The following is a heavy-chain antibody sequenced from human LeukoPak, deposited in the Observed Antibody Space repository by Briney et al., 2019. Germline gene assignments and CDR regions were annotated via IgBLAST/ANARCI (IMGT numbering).Heavy chain of an antibody. V-gene: IGHV3-30-3*01. CDR1: GFTFSSYA. D-gene: IGHD3-22*01. CDR2: ISYDGSNK. CDR3: ARDLEDSSGYYLDY. Sequence: PGGSLRLSCAASGFTFSSYAMHWVRQAPGKGLEWVAVISYDGSNKYYADSVKGRFTISRDNSKNTLYLQMNSLRAEDTAVYYCARDLEDSSGYYLDYWGQGTLVTVSS. J-gene: IGHJ4*02.